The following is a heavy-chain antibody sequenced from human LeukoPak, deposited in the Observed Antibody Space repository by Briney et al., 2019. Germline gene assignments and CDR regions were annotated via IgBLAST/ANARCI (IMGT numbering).Heavy chain of an antibody. J-gene: IGHJ5*02. Sequence: SETLSLTCTVSGAFLESYYWSWMRQPPRKRLEYIGTAENTGRTHYNPSLESRVAISLDKTKNLISLKLTSATAADTAIYYCAKDTSDDFYSGTSRWFDPWGQGILVTVSS. CDR3: AKDTSDDFYSGTSRWFDP. CDR2: AENTGRT. V-gene: IGHV4-59*01. D-gene: IGHD1-26*01. CDR1: GAFLESYY.